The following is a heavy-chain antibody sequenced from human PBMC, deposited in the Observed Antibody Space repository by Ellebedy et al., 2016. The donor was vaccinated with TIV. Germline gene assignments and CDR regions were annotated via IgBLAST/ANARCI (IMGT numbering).Heavy chain of an antibody. J-gene: IGHJ4*02. Sequence: ASVKVSCXASVYTFTSYYMHWVRQVPGQGLEWMGIINPSGGSTSYAQKFQGRVTMTRDTSTSTVYMELSSLRSEDTAVYYCARVGGNGDYGYWGQGTLVTVSS. CDR2: INPSGGST. D-gene: IGHD1-1*01. CDR1: VYTFTSYY. V-gene: IGHV1-46*01. CDR3: ARVGGNGDYGY.